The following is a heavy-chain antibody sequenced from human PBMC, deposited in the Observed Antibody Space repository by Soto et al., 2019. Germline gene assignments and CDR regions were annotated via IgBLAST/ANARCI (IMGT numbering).Heavy chain of an antibody. V-gene: IGHV3-23*01. J-gene: IGHJ4*02. Sequence: TVGSLRLSCAASGFTFSSYAMSWVRQAPGKGLEWVSAVSGSGGSTYYADSVKGRFTISRDNSKNTLYLQMNSLRAEDTAVYYCAKDKTLVVPAATCADYWGQGTLVTVSS. CDR1: GFTFSSYA. CDR3: AKDKTLVVPAATCADY. D-gene: IGHD2-2*01. CDR2: VSGSGGST.